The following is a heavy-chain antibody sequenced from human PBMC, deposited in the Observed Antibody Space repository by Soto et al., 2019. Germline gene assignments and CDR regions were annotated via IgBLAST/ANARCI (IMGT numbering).Heavy chain of an antibody. D-gene: IGHD1-1*01. Sequence: SETLSLTCTVSGGCNNSRSDYWGSIRQPPGKGLEWIGSVYYSGSTHDNPSLQSRVTISVDTSRNQFSLKLISVTAADTAVYFCARQPRGPGSGERGLYFDYWGQGTLVTVSS. V-gene: IGHV4-39*01. CDR3: ARQPRGPGSGERGLYFDY. CDR2: VYYSGST. J-gene: IGHJ4*01. CDR1: GGCNNSRSDY.